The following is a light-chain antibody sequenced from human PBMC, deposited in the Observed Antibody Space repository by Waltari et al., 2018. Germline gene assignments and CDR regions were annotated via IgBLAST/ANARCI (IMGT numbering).Light chain of an antibody. CDR3: QQYNNWPPLT. CDR2: GAS. V-gene: IGKV3-15*01. CDR1: QSVSSN. Sequence: EIVMTQSPATLSVSPGERATLSCGASQSVSSNLAWYQQKPGPAPRLLIYGASTRATGIPARFSGSGSGTEFTLTISSMQSEDFAVYYCQQYNNWPPLTFGGGTKVEIK. J-gene: IGKJ4*01.